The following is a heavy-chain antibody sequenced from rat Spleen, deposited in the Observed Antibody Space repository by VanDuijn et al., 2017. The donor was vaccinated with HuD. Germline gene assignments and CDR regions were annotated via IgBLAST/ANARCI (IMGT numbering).Heavy chain of an antibody. CDR2: IIYDGSRT. CDR1: GFTFSDYN. Sequence: EVQLVESGGGLVQPGRSLKLSCAASGFTFSDYNMAWVRQAPKKGLEWVATIIYDGSRTYYRDSVKGRFTISRDNAKSTLYLQMDSLRSEDTATYYGATQGLGILRVSGYWGQGVMVTVSS. CDR3: ATQGLGILRVSGY. J-gene: IGHJ2*01. V-gene: IGHV5S10*01. D-gene: IGHD1-7*01.